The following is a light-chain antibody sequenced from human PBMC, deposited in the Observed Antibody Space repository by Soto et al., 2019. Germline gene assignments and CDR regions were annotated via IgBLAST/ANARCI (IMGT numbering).Light chain of an antibody. CDR2: SNN. J-gene: IGLJ2*01. V-gene: IGLV1-47*02. Sequence: QLVLTQPPSASGTPGQRVTISCSGSSSNIGSNYVYWYQQLPGTAPKLLIYSNNQRPSGVPDRFSGSKSGTSASLAISGLRSEDEADYYCAAWDDSLSGDVVFGGGTQLTVL. CDR3: AAWDDSLSGDVV. CDR1: SSNIGSNY.